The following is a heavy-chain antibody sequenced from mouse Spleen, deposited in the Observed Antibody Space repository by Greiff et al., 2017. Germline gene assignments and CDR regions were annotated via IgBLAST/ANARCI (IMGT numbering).Heavy chain of an antibody. Sequence: VMLVESGGGLVKPGGSLKLSCAASGFTFSSYAMSWVRQTPEKRLEWVATISDGGSYTYYPDNVKGRFTISRDNAKNNLYLQMSHLKSEDTAMYYCARERLFDYWGQGTTLTVSS. CDR1: GFTFSSYA. CDR2: ISDGGSYT. CDR3: ARERLFDY. V-gene: IGHV5-4*01. J-gene: IGHJ2*01.